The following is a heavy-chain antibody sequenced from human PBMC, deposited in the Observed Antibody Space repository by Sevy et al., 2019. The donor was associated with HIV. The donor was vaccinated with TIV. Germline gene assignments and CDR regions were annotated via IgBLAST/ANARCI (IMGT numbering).Heavy chain of an antibody. J-gene: IGHJ4*02. D-gene: IGHD2-15*01. Sequence: ASVKVSCKISGYTFSTYRITWVRQAPGQGLEWMGWISPHNGDTNYAQKLQDRNTMITDTSTNTAFMELTSLRSDDTAVYYCARADCSDGRCYSLAYWGQGTLVTVSS. V-gene: IGHV1-18*01. CDR1: GYTFSTYR. CDR3: ARADCSDGRCYSLAY. CDR2: ISPHNGDT.